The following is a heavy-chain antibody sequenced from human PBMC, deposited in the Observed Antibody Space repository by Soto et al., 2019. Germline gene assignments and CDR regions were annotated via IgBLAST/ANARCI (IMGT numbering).Heavy chain of an antibody. CDR3: ARLDGYDFDY. CDR1: GGSISSYD. V-gene: IGHV4-59*08. J-gene: IGHJ4*02. Sequence: SETLSLTCTVSGGSISSYDWSWIRQPPGKGLEWIGYIYYSGSTNYSPSLKSRVTISVDTSKNQFSLKLSSVTAADTAVYYCARLDGYDFDYWGQGTLVTVSS. D-gene: IGHD5-12*01. CDR2: IYYSGST.